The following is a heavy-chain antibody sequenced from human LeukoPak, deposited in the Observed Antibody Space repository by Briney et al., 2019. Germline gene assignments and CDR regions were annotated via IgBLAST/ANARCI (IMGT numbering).Heavy chain of an antibody. CDR2: VNADGGNT. V-gene: IGHV3-23*01. Sequence: PGRSLRHSCAASGFTFSSYGMHWVRQAPGKGLEWVSTVNADGGNTYYADSVKGRFTIFRDNSKSTLILQMNSLRVEDTALYYCTKRVKYGGTWDHFADWGQGTLVTVSS. D-gene: IGHD1-14*01. CDR3: TKRVKYGGTWDHFAD. CDR1: GFTFSSYG. J-gene: IGHJ4*02.